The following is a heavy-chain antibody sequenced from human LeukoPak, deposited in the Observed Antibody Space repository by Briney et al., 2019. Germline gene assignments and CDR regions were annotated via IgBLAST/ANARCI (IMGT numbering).Heavy chain of an antibody. V-gene: IGHV4-34*01. CDR3: ARRKDIVVVVAATQNWFDP. J-gene: IGHJ5*02. CDR1: GGSFSGYY. Sequence: SETLSLTCAVYGGSFSGYYWSWIRQPPGKGLEWIGEINHSGSTNYNPSLKSRVTISVDTSKNQFSLKLSSVTAADTAVYYCARRKDIVVVVAATQNWFDPWGQGTLVTVSS. CDR2: INHSGST. D-gene: IGHD2-15*01.